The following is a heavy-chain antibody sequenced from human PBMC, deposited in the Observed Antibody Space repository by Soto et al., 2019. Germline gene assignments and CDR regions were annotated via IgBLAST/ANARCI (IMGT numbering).Heavy chain of an antibody. V-gene: IGHV3-48*01. Sequence: KGLEWVSYISSSSSTIYYTDSVKGRFTISRDNSKNTLYLQMSSLRAEYTAVYYSARGSGYPAYWGHG. J-gene: IGHJ4*01. D-gene: IGHD3-22*01. CDR3: ARGSGYPAY. CDR2: ISSSSSTI.